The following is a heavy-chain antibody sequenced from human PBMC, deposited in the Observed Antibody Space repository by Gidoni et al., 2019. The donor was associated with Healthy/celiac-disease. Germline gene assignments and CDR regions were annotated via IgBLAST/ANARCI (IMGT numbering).Heavy chain of an antibody. J-gene: IGHJ4*02. CDR1: GGSIISSSYY. CDR3: ASSPYGSGSYPHFDY. Sequence: QLQLQESGPGLVKPSETLSLTCTVSGGSIISSSYYWGWIRQPPGKGLEWIGSIYYGGSTYYNPSLKSRVTISVDTSKNQFSLKLSSVTAADTAVYYCASSPYGSGSYPHFDYWGQGTLVTVSS. CDR2: IYYGGST. V-gene: IGHV4-39*01. D-gene: IGHD3-10*01.